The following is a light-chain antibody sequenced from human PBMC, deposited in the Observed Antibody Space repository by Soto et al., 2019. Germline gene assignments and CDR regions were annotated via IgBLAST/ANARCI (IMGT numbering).Light chain of an antibody. CDR2: DAS. CDR3: QQYNSYSGT. Sequence: DIQMTQSPSTLSASVGDRVTITCRASQSISSWLAWYQQKPGKAPKLLIYDASSLESGVPSRFSGSGSGTEFTLTISSLQPDDFVTYYRQQYNSYSGTFGQGTKVDIK. J-gene: IGKJ1*01. CDR1: QSISSW. V-gene: IGKV1-5*01.